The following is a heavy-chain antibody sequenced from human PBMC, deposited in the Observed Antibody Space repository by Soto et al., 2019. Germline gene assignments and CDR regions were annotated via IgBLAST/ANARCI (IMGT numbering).Heavy chain of an antibody. D-gene: IGHD3-3*01. J-gene: IGHJ6*03. CDR2: IYYSGST. Sequence: SETLSLTCTVSGGSINSYYWSWIRQPPGKGLEWIGYIYYSGSTNYNPSLKSRVTISVDTSKNQFSLKLSSVTAADTAVYYCARMYDYDFWSGPDYYYMDVWGKGTTVTVSS. CDR3: ARMYDYDFWSGPDYYYMDV. CDR1: GGSINSYY. V-gene: IGHV4-59*08.